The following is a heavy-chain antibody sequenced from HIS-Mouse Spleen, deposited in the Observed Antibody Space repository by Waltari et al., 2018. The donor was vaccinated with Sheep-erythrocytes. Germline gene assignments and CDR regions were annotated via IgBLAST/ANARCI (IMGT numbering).Heavy chain of an antibody. J-gene: IGHJ4*02. CDR1: GFSFDDYA. D-gene: IGHD2-2*01. CDR2: ISWNSGSI. CDR3: AKDISRNIVVVPAAVGDY. Sequence: EVQLVESGGGLVQPGRSLRPSCAASGFSFDDYAMRWVRQDPGRGREGVSGISWNSGSIGDADSVKVRFTISRDNAKNSLYLQMNSLRAEDTALYYCAKDISRNIVVVPAAVGDYWGQGTLVTVSS. V-gene: IGHV3-9*01.